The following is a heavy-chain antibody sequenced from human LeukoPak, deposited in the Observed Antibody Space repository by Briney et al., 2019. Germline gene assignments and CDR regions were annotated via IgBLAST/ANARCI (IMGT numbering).Heavy chain of an antibody. J-gene: IGHJ4*02. D-gene: IGHD3-3*01. CDR1: GFIFSRYS. CDR3: VRWRRAQSEFDY. Sequence: GGSLRLSCAVSGFIFSRYSMGWVRQAPGKGLEFVAHLKESGIEKEYVDSVEGRFTISRDNAENSLYLEMNSLRADDTALYFCVRWRRAQSEFDYWGQGTQVTVSS. V-gene: IGHV3-7*01. CDR2: LKESGIEK.